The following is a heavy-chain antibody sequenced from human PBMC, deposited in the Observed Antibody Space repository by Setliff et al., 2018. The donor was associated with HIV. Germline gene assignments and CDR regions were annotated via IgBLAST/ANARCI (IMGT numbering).Heavy chain of an antibody. Sequence: GGSLRLSCAASGFTFTAYNMAWVRQAPGKVLEWISAISPNGDITYYAASVQGRFTISRDNSKNTVYLQMSSLIAEDTALYYCANYGDYWGQGTLVTVSS. V-gene: IGHV3-23*01. J-gene: IGHJ4*02. CDR3: ANYGDY. CDR2: ISPNGDIT. CDR1: GFTFTAYN. D-gene: IGHD4-17*01.